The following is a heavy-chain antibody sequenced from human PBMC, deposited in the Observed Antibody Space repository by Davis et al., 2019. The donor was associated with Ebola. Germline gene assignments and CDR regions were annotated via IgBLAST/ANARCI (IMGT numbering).Heavy chain of an antibody. J-gene: IGHJ6*03. D-gene: IGHD3-3*01. CDR1: GGSFSGYY. V-gene: IGHV4-34*01. CDR3: ARSIFGVVPYYYYYMDV. CDR2: INHSGST. Sequence: SETLSLTCAVYGGSFSGYYWSWIRQPPGKGLEWIGEINHSGSTNYNPSLKSRVTISVDTSKNQFSLKLSSVTAADTAVYYCARSIFGVVPYYYYYMDVWGKGTTVTVSS.